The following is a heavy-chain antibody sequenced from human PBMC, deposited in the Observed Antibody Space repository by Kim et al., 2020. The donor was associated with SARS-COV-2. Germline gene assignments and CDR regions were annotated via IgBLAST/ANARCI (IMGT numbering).Heavy chain of an antibody. V-gene: IGHV3-33*06. Sequence: GGSLRLSCAASGFTFSSYGMHWVRQAPGKGLEWVAVIWYDGNNKYYADSVKGRFTISRDNSKNTLYLQINSLRADDTAVYFCAKDPDRVVPALYMDVWGQGTTVTVSS. CDR3: AKDPDRVVPALYMDV. J-gene: IGHJ6*02. CDR1: GFTFSSYG. CDR2: IWYDGNNK. D-gene: IGHD2-2*01.